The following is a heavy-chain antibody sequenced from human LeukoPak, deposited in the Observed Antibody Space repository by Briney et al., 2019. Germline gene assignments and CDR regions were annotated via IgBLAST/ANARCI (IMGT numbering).Heavy chain of an antibody. V-gene: IGHV4-4*07. D-gene: IGHD6-19*01. J-gene: IGHJ4*02. CDR2: IYTSGST. CDR3: AGGSGWYFWDDY. CDR1: GYSISSGYY. Sequence: TSETLSLTCAVSGYSISSGYYWGWIRQPAGKGLEWIGRIYTSGSTNYNPSLKSRVTMSVDTSKNQFSLKLSSVTAADTAVYYCAGGSGWYFWDDYWGQGTLVTVSS.